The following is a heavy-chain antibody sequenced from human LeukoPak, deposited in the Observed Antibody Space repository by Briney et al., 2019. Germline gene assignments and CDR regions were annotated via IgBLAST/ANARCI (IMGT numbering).Heavy chain of an antibody. D-gene: IGHD2-2*01. J-gene: IGHJ4*02. Sequence: GASVKVSCKASGYTFTSYGISWVRQAPGQGLEWMGWISAYNGNTNDAQKLQGRVTMTTDTSTSTAYMELRSLRSDDTAVYYCARFQMVKMVVPAANEVDYWGQGTLVTVSS. CDR2: ISAYNGNT. V-gene: IGHV1-18*01. CDR1: GYTFTSYG. CDR3: ARFQMVKMVVPAANEVDY.